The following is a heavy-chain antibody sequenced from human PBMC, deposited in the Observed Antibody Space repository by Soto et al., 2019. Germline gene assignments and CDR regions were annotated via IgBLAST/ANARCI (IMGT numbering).Heavy chain of an antibody. D-gene: IGHD6-13*01. Sequence: QVQLVESGGGVVQPGRSLRLSCAAAGFNFNNYGMHWVRQARGKGLEWVAVIWNDGNGYYYANSVKGRFTNSRDNSKNTLYLQISSLRAADTAVYFCARRQISPPTRGAASARGGMDLWGQGTTVTVSS. CDR3: ARRQISPPTRGAASARGGMDL. J-gene: IGHJ6*02. CDR2: IWNDGNGY. CDR1: GFNFNNYG. V-gene: IGHV3-33*01.